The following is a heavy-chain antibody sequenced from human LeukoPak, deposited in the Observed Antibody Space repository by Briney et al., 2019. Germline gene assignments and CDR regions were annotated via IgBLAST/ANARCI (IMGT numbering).Heavy chain of an antibody. J-gene: IGHJ6*02. CDR2: IYTSGST. CDR1: XXXXXXYY. V-gene: IGHV4-4*07. D-gene: IGHD6-13*01. CDR3: ARGVAAAGRGYYYYGMDV. Sequence: SETLSLXXXXXXXXXXXYYWSWIRQPAGKGLEWIGRIYTSGSTNYNPSLKSRVTMSVDTSKNQFSLKLSSVTAADTAVYYCARGVAAAGRGYYYYGMDVWGQGTTVTVSS.